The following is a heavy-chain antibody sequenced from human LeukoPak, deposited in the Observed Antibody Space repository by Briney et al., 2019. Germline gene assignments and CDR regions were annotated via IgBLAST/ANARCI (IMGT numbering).Heavy chain of an antibody. CDR1: GGSISSYY. J-gene: IGHJ4*02. CDR3: AGSTVPPPGY. D-gene: IGHD4-17*01. V-gene: IGHV4-59*08. CDR2: IYYSGST. Sequence: SETLSLTCTVSGGSISSYYWSWIRQPPGKGLEWIGYIYYSGSTNYNPSLKSRVTISVDTSKNQFSLKLSSVTAADTAVYYCAGSTVPPPGYWGQGTLVTVSS.